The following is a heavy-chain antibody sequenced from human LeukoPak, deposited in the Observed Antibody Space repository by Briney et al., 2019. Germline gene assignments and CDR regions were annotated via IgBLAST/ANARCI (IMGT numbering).Heavy chain of an antibody. CDR3: ARDYSSGHNWFDP. CDR2: INPNSGGT. CDR1: GYTFTGYY. D-gene: IGHD6-19*01. V-gene: IGHV1-2*02. Sequence: ASVKVSCKASGYTFTGYYMHWVRQAPGQGLEWMGWINPNSGGTNYAQKFQGRVTMTRDTSISTAYMELSRLRSDDTAVYYCARDYSSGHNWFDPWGQGTLVTVSS. J-gene: IGHJ5*02.